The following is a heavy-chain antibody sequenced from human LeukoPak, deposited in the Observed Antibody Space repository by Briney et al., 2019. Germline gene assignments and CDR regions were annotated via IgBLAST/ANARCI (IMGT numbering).Heavy chain of an antibody. CDR2: INGGSGNT. D-gene: IGHD3-22*01. V-gene: IGHV1-3*01. CDR3: ANPRYDSSGYYYVD. J-gene: IGHJ4*02. CDR1: GYTFTYYT. Sequence: GASVKVSCKASGYTFTYYTMHWLRQAPGQRLDWMGWINGGSGNTKYSPEFQGRVTITRDTSASTAYMELSSLRSEGTAVYYCANPRYDSSGYYYVDWGQGTLVTVSS.